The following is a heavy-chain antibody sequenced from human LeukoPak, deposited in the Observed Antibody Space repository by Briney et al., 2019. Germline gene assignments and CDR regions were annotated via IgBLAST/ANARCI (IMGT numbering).Heavy chain of an antibody. V-gene: IGHV4-34*01. CDR2: INHSGST. J-gene: IGHJ3*02. CDR3: ARHVGKIVVVPAARDAFDI. D-gene: IGHD2-2*01. Sequence: PSETLSLTCAVYGGSFSGYYWSWIRQPPGKGLEWIGEINHSGSTNYNPSLKSRVTISVDTSKNQFSLKLSSVTAADTAVYYCARHVGKIVVVPAARDAFDIWGQGTMVTVSS. CDR1: GGSFSGYY.